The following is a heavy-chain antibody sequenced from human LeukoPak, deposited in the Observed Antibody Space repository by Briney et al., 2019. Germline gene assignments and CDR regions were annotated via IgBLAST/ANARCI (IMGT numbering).Heavy chain of an antibody. V-gene: IGHV4-39*01. CDR1: GGSISSSSYY. J-gene: IGHJ4*02. CDR2: IYYSGST. CDR3: ASLNQGITIFGVVTLGGAYFDY. Sequence: SETLSLTCTVSGGSISSSSYYWGWIRQPPGKGLEWIGSIYYSGSTYYNPPLKSRVTISVDTSKNQFSLKLSSVTAADTAVYYCASLNQGITIFGVVTLGGAYFDYWGQGTLVTVSS. D-gene: IGHD3-3*01.